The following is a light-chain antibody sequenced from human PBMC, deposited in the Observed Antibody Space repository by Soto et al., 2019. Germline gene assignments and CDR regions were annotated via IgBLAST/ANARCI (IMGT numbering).Light chain of an antibody. CDR1: QSVNSN. V-gene: IGKV3-15*01. CDR3: QQYNNWPRT. J-gene: IGKJ1*01. Sequence: EIVMTQSPATLSLSPGERATLSCRASQSVNSNLAWYQQKAGQAPRLLIYGTSTRATGIPARFSGSGSGTDFTLTISSQQFEEFAVYYCQQYNNWPRTFGQGTKVEIK. CDR2: GTS.